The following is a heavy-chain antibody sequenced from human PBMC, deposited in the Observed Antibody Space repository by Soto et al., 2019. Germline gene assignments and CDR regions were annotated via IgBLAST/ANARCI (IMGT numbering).Heavy chain of an antibody. D-gene: IGHD6-13*01. J-gene: IGHJ5*02. CDR3: ARQLSGSWYNWFDP. V-gene: IGHV3-53*01. CDR1: GFSVTANS. CDR2: MHSDVTT. Sequence: LRLSCAASGFSVTANSMSWVRQAPGKGLEWVSVMHSDVTTYYADSVKGRFIISRDNSKNTLYLQMSNLRGEDTARYFCARQLSGSWYNWFDPWGQGTLVTVSS.